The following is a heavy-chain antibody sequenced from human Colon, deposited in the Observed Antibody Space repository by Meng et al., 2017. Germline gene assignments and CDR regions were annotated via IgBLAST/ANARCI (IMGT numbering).Heavy chain of an antibody. CDR3: ARVVKRDYGDYVWYFDL. V-gene: IGHV4-59*01. J-gene: IGHJ2*01. CDR1: RDSIRNYY. Sequence: GSLRLSCSVSRDSIRNYYWSWIRQPPGKGLEWIGYIFYNGITNYNPSLKSRLTISVDTSKSQFSLKLTSVTAADTAVYYCARVVKRDYGDYVWYFDLWGLGTLVTVSS. D-gene: IGHD4-17*01. CDR2: IFYNGIT.